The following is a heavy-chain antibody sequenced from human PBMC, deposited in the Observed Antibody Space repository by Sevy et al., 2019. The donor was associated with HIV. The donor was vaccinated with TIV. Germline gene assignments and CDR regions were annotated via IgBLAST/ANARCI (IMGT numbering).Heavy chain of an antibody. V-gene: IGHV3-53*01. D-gene: IGHD2-15*01. CDR1: GFTVSTNC. J-gene: IGHJ5*02. CDR2: IYSGGST. Sequence: GGSLRLSCAASGFTVSTNCMSWVRQAPGKGLEWVSVIYSGGSTYYADSVKGRFTISRDNSKNTLYLQMNSLRAEDTAVYYCARDLTPGGPHWFDPWGQGTLVTVSS. CDR3: ARDLTPGGPHWFDP.